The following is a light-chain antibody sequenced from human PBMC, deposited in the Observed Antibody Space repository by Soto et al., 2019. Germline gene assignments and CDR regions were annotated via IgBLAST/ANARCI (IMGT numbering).Light chain of an antibody. Sequence: DIQMTQSPSTLSASVGDRVTINCRASRSISTWLAWYQHRPGKAPKLLIYQASSLEDGVPSRFSGSGSGPEFTLTISSLQPDDFATYYCQQYISDSRTFGQGTKV. CDR2: QAS. CDR3: QQYISDSRT. V-gene: IGKV1-5*03. J-gene: IGKJ1*01. CDR1: RSISTW.